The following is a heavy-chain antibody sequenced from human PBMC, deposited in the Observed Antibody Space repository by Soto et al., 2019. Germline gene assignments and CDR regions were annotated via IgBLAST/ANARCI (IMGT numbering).Heavy chain of an antibody. Sequence: PGESLKISCKGSGYSFTSYWIGWVRQMPGKGLEWMGIIYPGDSDTRYSPSFQGQVTISADKSISTAYLQWSSLKASDTAMYYCASSIAARYFHYGMDVWGQGTTVTVSS. D-gene: IGHD6-6*01. V-gene: IGHV5-51*01. CDR1: GYSFTSYW. CDR3: ASSIAARYFHYGMDV. CDR2: IYPGDSDT. J-gene: IGHJ6*02.